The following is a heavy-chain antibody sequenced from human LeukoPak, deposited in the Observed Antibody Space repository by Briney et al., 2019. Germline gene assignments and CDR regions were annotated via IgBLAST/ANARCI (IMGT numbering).Heavy chain of an antibody. CDR1: GYTFSNYH. V-gene: IGHV1-8*01. D-gene: IGHD6-19*01. Sequence: GASVKVSCKASGYTFSNYHINWVRQATGQGLEWVGWMNPKNGKTGYAQKFQGRVTMTRDTSISTVYMELNSLTSEDTAVYYCARDRGSGPPFYYYYYLDVWGKGTTVTIPS. CDR3: ARDRGSGPPFYYYYYLDV. CDR2: MNPKNGKT. J-gene: IGHJ6*03.